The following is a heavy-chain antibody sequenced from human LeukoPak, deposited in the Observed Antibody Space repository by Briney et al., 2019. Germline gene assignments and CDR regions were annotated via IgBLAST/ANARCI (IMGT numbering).Heavy chain of an antibody. V-gene: IGHV1-46*01. CDR3: ARVPIFGVVIPFDY. CDR2: INPSGGRT. Sequence: GASVKVSCKASGYTFTSYYMHWVRQAPGQGLEWMGVINPSGGRTSYAQKFQGRVTMTRDTSTSTVYMELSSLRPEDTAVYYCARVPIFGVVIPFDYWGQGTLVTVSS. J-gene: IGHJ4*02. D-gene: IGHD3-3*01. CDR1: GYTFTSYY.